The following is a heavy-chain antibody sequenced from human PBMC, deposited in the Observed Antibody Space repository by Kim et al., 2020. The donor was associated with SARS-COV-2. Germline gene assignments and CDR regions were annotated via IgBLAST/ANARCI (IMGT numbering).Heavy chain of an antibody. V-gene: IGHV3-74*01. CDR1: GFPFSIHW. CDR3: VRDRPLWD. Sequence: GGSLRLSCVAFGFPFSIHWMHWVHQAPGKGLVWVSHIFTDETSARYADSVKGRFSISRDNAKNTVYLQMNSLRAEDTGIYYCVRDRPLWDWGQGTLVTVSS. CDR2: IFTDETSA. D-gene: IGHD3-16*01. J-gene: IGHJ4*02.